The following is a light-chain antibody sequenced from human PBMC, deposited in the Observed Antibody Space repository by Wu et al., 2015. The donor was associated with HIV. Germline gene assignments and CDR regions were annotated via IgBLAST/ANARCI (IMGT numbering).Light chain of an antibody. CDR1: QSVSAGY. CDR2: GAS. CDR3: QHYGNSPYT. Sequence: EIVLTRSPGTLSLSPGERATLSCRASQSVSAGYLAWYHQKPGQAPRLLIYGASNRATGIPDRFSGSGSGTDFTLTITRLEPEDFAVYYCQHYGNSPYTFGQGAKLEI. V-gene: IGKV3-20*01. J-gene: IGKJ2*01.